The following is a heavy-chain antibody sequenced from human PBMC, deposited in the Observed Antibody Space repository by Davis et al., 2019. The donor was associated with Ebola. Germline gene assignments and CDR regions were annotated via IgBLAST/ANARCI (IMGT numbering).Heavy chain of an antibody. CDR2: ISYDGSNK. D-gene: IGHD4-17*01. Sequence: GGSLRLSCAASGFTFSSYAMHWVRQAPGKGLEWVAVISYDGSNKYYADSVKGRFTISRDNAKNSLYLQMNSLRDEDTAVYYCARGRPSTVTKGFYFDYWGQGTLVTVSS. J-gene: IGHJ4*02. CDR1: GFTFSSYA. CDR3: ARGRPSTVTKGFYFDY. V-gene: IGHV3-30-3*01.